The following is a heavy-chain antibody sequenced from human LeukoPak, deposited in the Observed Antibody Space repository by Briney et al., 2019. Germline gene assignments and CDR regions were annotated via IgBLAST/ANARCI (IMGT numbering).Heavy chain of an antibody. J-gene: IGHJ4*02. CDR2: IYYSGST. CDR1: GGSISSSSYY. V-gene: IGHV4-39*01. D-gene: IGHD3-10*01. CDR3: ARHNSRASFDY. Sequence: SETLSLTCIVSGGSISSSSYYWVWIRQPPGKRLEWIGSIYYSGSTYYNPSLQSRVTISVDTSKNQFSLKLSSVTAADTAVYYCARHNSRASFDYWGQGTLVTVSS.